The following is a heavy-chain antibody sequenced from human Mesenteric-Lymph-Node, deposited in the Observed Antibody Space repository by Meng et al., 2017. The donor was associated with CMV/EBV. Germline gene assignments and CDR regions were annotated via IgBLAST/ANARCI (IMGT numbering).Heavy chain of an antibody. Sequence: ASVKVSCKASGYSFTSYAMNWVRQAPGQGLEWIGWINVITGNPTYAQGFAGRFVFSLDTSFSTAYLQISSLNPEDTAIYYCVRGTLDKPGVDIWGQGTMVTVSS. CDR1: GYSFTSYA. J-gene: IGHJ3*02. D-gene: IGHD3-9*01. V-gene: IGHV7-4-1*01. CDR2: INVITGNP. CDR3: VRGTLDKPGVDI.